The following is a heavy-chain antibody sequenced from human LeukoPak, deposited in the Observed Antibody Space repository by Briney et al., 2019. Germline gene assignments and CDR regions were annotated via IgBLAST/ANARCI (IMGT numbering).Heavy chain of an antibody. J-gene: IGHJ4*02. CDR1: GFTVSDNY. CDR2: MYSRGDT. CDR3: ARDAPQVPAAGVLAS. V-gene: IGHV3-53*01. Sequence: GGSLRLSCVASGFTVSDNYMSWVRQAPGKGLEWVSVMYSRGDTYYANSVKGRFTFSRDISKNTLYLQMDGLRNEDTAMYYCARDAPQVPAAGVLASRGQGTLVIVSS. D-gene: IGHD6-13*01.